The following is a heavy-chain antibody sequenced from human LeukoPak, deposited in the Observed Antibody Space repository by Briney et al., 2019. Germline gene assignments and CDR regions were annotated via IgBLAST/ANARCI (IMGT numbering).Heavy chain of an antibody. V-gene: IGHV1-69*13. D-gene: IGHD1-1*01. CDR1: GGTFSSYA. CDR3: ASPSPRTGITLWFDP. J-gene: IGHJ5*02. CDR2: IIPIFGTA. Sequence: GASVKVSCKASGGTFSSYAISWVRQAPGQGLEWMGGIIPIFGTANYAQKFQGRVTITADESTSTAYMELSSLRSEDTAVYYCASPSPRTGITLWFDPWGQGTLVTVPS.